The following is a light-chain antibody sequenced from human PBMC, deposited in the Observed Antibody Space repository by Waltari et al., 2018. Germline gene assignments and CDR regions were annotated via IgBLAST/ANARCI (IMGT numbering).Light chain of an antibody. CDR2: DVS. J-gene: IGLJ2*01. Sequence: QSALTQPASVSGSPGQSITIPCTGTSSDVGSYNLVSWYQQHPGKAPKLIIHDVSRRPSGISDRFSASKSGNTASLTISGLQAEYVADYYCCSYAGSHTVLFGGGTKVTVL. V-gene: IGLV2-23*02. CDR3: CSYAGSHTVL. CDR1: SSDVGSYNL.